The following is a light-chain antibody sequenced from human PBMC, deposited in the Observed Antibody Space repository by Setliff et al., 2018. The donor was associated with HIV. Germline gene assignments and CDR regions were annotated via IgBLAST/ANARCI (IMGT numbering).Light chain of an antibody. CDR3: ISYATTNTLP. J-gene: IGLJ1*01. CDR2: EVR. CDR1: SSDVGGYNY. V-gene: IGLV2-14*01. Sequence: QSVLTQPASVSGSPGQSITISCTGTSSDVGGYNYVSWYQQHPGNAPKLIIYEVRNRPSGVSNRFSGSKSGNTASLTISGLQAEDEADYYCISYATTNTLPFGTGTKVTVL.